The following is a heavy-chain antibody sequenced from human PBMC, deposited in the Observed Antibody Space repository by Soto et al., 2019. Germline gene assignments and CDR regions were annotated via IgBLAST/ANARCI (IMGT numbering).Heavy chain of an antibody. CDR2: ISGSGGTT. Sequence: GGSLRLSCAASGFTFSNYAMNWVRQAPGKGLEWVSAISGSGGTTYYADSVRGRFTISRDNSKNTLYLQMNSLRAEDTAVYYCAKGLYGSGSYYNIPPTLFDYWGQGTLVTVSS. V-gene: IGHV3-23*01. CDR1: GFTFSNYA. D-gene: IGHD3-10*01. J-gene: IGHJ4*02. CDR3: AKGLYGSGSYYNIPPTLFDY.